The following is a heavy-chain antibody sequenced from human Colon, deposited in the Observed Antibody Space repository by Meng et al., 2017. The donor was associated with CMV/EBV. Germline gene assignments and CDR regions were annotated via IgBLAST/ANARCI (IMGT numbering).Heavy chain of an antibody. V-gene: IGHV1-69*05. CDR1: GYTFSTFG. D-gene: IGHD6-6*01. CDR3: AGTYSSSSARFDY. Sequence: VKVSCKASGYTFSTFGISWVRQAPGQGLEWMGGIIPIFGTANYAQKFQGRVTITTDESTSTAYLELSSLRSEDTAVYYCAGTYSSSSARFDYWGQGTLVTVSS. J-gene: IGHJ4*02. CDR2: IIPIFGTA.